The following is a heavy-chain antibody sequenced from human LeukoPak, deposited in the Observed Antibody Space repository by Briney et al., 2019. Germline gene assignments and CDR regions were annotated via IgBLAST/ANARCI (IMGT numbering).Heavy chain of an antibody. CDR2: TYYRSKWYN. D-gene: IGHD6-13*01. CDR3: ARGTDSSSWYDQDRKYYFYY. J-gene: IGHJ4*02. V-gene: IGHV6-1*01. Sequence: SQTLSLTCAISGDSVSSNSAAWNWIRQSPSRGLEWLGRTYYRSKWYNDYAVSVKSRITINPDTSKNQFSLQLNSVTPEDTAVYYCARGTDSSSWYDQDRKYYFYYWGQGTLVTVSS. CDR1: GDSVSSNSAA.